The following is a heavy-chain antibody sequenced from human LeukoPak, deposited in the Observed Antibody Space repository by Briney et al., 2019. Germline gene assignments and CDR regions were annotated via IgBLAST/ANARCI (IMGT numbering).Heavy chain of an antibody. D-gene: IGHD1-1*01. J-gene: IGHJ4*02. V-gene: IGHV4-34*01. CDR2: INHSGST. CDR1: GGSFSGYF. CDR3: ARRHVAWNGQRWGHFDY. Sequence: SETLSLTCAVYGGSFSGYFWMWIRQPPGKGLEWIGEINHSGSTNYTPSLKSRVTISLDTSKNQFSLKLSSVTAADTAVYYCARRHVAWNGQRWGHFDYWGQGTLVTVSS.